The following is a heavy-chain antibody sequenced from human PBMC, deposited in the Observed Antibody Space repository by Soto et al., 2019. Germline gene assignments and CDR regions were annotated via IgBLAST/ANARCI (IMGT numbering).Heavy chain of an antibody. CDR3: GLRPGGGGY. J-gene: IGHJ4*02. CDR1: GFTVSNNY. D-gene: IGHD2-15*01. CDR2: IYSGGYT. Sequence: EVQLVESGGGLIQPGGSLRLSCAVSGFTVSNNYMSWVRQAPGKGLEGVSVIYSGGYTAYGDSVKGRFTISRDNSKNTLYLKMNCRGADAPAGYYCGLRPGGGGYWGQGTLVTVSS. V-gene: IGHV3-53*01.